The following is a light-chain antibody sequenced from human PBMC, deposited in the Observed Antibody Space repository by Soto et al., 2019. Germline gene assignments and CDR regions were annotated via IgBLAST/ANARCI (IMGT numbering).Light chain of an antibody. CDR2: EVD. Sequence: QSVLTQPPSASGSPGQSVTISCTGTSSDVGGYNYVSWYQQHPGKVPKLMIYEVDKRPSGVPDRFSGSKSDNTASLTVSGLQAEDEADYYCSSYTDSNNLVFAGRTQLTVL. CDR3: SSYTDSNNLV. V-gene: IGLV2-8*01. J-gene: IGLJ2*01. CDR1: SSDVGGYNY.